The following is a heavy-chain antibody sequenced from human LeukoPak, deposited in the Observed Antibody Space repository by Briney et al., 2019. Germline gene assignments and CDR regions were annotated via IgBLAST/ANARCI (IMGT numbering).Heavy chain of an antibody. CDR2: ISSSGITI. D-gene: IGHD6-13*01. CDR3: ARDNGAAAVNFDY. CDR1: GESFSGYY. V-gene: IGHV3-11*04. Sequence: LSLTCAVYGESFSGYYWSWSWIRQAPGKGLEWVSYISSSGITIYYADSVKGRFTISRDNAKNSLYLQMNSLRAEDTAVYYCARDNGAAAVNFDYWGQGTMVTVSS. J-gene: IGHJ4*02.